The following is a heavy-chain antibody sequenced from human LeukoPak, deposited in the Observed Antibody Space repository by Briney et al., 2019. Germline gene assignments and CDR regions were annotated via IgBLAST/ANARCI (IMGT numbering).Heavy chain of an antibody. CDR3: ARDLTGIIDY. D-gene: IGHD2/OR15-2a*01. J-gene: IGHJ4*02. CDR1: AGSISSGDYY. Sequence: ASETLSLTCTVSAGSISSGDYYWSWIRQPPGKGLEWIGYIYYSGSTHYNPSLKSRVTISVDTSKNQFSLKLSSVTAADAAVYYCARDLTGIIDYWGQGTLVTVSS. V-gene: IGHV4-30-4*08. CDR2: IYYSGST.